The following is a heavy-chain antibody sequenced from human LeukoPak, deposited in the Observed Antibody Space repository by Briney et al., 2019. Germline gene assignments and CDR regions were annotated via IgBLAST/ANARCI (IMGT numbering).Heavy chain of an antibody. CDR2: IKSKTDGETT. D-gene: IGHD6-6*01. CDR1: GSFFNNAW. V-gene: IGHV3-15*07. J-gene: IGHJ4*02. Sequence: GGSLRLSCAASGSFFNNAWVNWVRQAPGKGLEWVGRIKSKTDGETTDYAAPVKGRFTISRDDSKNMQYLQMNSLKIEDTAVYYCTDWAASSSWDHWGQGTLVTVSS. CDR3: TDWAASSSWDH.